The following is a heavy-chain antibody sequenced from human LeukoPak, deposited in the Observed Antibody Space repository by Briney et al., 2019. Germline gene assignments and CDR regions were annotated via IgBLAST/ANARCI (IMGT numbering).Heavy chain of an antibody. J-gene: IGHJ4*02. D-gene: IGHD5-18*01. CDR2: IYHSGST. CDR3: ARGTAMDFKFDY. Sequence: SETLSLTCTVSGYSISSGYYWGWIRQPPGKGLEWIGSIYHSGSTYYNPSLKSRVTISVDTSKNQFSLKLSSVTAADTAVYYCARGTAMDFKFDYWGQGTLVTVSS. CDR1: GYSISSGYY. V-gene: IGHV4-38-2*02.